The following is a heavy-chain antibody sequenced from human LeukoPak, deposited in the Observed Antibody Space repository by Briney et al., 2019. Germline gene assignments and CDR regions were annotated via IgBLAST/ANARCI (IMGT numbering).Heavy chain of an antibody. V-gene: IGHV4-38-2*02. CDR1: AYSLTRGSY. CDR2: IYHSGST. J-gene: IGHJ4*02. CDR3: ARDLRGRGNFDY. D-gene: IGHD3-10*01. Sequence: SETLSLTCIVAAYSLTRGSYWGWIRQPPGKGLEWIANIYHSGSTYYNPCLKSRVTISVDTSKNQFSLKLSSVTAADTAVYYCARDLRGRGNFDYWGQGTLVTVSS.